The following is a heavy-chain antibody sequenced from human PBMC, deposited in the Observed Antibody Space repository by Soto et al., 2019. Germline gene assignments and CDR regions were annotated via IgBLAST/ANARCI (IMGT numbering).Heavy chain of an antibody. CDR2: ISYDGSNK. J-gene: IGHJ4*02. CDR3: ARGFPAVKGPPQDF. V-gene: IGHV3-30-3*01. Sequence: PGGSLRLSCAASGFTFSSYAMHWVRQAPGKGLEWVAVISYDGSNKYYADSVKGRFTISRDNSKNTLYLQMSSLRAEDTAVYYCARGFPAVKGPPQDFWGQGSLVPVS. CDR1: GFTFSSYA.